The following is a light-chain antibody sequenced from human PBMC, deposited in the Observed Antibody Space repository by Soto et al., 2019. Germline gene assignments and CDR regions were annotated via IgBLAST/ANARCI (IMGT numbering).Light chain of an antibody. V-gene: IGKV3-20*01. J-gene: IGKJ4*01. CDR1: QILNGGS. CDR2: DSS. Sequence: EIVLTQSPGTLSLSPGDRAALSCRTTQILNGGSLAWYQVKPGQAPRLLMYDSSIRAAGVPNRFSGSGSGTDFTLTISRLGTEDFAVYYCQLYGSSPELTFGGGI. CDR3: QLYGSSPELT.